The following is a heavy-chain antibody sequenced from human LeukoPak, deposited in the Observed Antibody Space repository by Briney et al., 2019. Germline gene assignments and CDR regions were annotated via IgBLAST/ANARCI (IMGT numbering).Heavy chain of an antibody. CDR3: ARDYYDSSGYLRDY. V-gene: IGHV1-18*01. D-gene: IGHD3-22*01. J-gene: IGHJ4*02. CDR2: ISAYNGNT. Sequence: ASVKVSCKASGYTFTSYGISGVRQAPGQGLEWMGWISAYNGNTNYAQKLQGRITMTTDTSTSAAYMDLRSLRSDDTAVYYCARDYYDSSGYLRDYWGQGTLVTVSS. CDR1: GYTFTSYG.